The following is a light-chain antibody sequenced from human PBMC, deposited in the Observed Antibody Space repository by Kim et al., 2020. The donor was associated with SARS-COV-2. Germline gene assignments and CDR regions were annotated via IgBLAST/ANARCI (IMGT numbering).Light chain of an antibody. V-gene: IGKV4-1*01. Sequence: DIVMTQSPDSLAVSLGERATINCKSSQSVLYISNNKNYLAWYQQKPGQPPKLLIYWASTRESGVPDRFSGSGSGTDFTLTISSVQAEDVAVYYCQQYYSTPLTFGPGTKVDIK. J-gene: IGKJ3*01. CDR3: QQYYSTPLT. CDR2: WAS. CDR1: QSVLYISNNKNY.